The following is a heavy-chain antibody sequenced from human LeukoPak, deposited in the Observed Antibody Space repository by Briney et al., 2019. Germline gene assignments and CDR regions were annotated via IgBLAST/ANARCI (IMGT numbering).Heavy chain of an antibody. CDR2: INPSGGST. J-gene: IGHJ6*03. D-gene: IGHD3-22*01. V-gene: IGHV1-46*01. Sequence: ASVKVSCKASGYTFTSYYMHWVRQAPGEGLEWMGIINPSGGSTSYAQKFQGRVTMTRDTSISTAYMELSRLRSDDTAVYYCARAYDSSPMDVWGKGTTVTISS. CDR3: ARAYDSSPMDV. CDR1: GYTFTSYY.